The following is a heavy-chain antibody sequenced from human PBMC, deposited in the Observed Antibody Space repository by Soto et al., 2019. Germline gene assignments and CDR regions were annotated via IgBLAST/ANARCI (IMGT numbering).Heavy chain of an antibody. CDR1: GFTFSIYG. D-gene: IGHD1-26*01. CDR2: IWYDGSNK. Sequence: VGSLRLSGAASGFTFSIYGMHWVRRAPGKGLEWVAVIWYDGSNKYYADSVKGRFTISRDNSKNTLYLQMNSLRAEDTAVYYCARDWDSGSYLFDYWGQGTLVTVSS. J-gene: IGHJ4*02. CDR3: ARDWDSGSYLFDY. V-gene: IGHV3-33*01.